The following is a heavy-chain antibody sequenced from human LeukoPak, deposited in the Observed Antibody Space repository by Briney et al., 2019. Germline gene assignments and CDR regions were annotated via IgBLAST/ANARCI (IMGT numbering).Heavy chain of an antibody. J-gene: IGHJ4*02. Sequence: ASVKVSCKASGYTFSIYNMHWVRQAPGQGLEWVGILNPSGGTSYAQNLQGRITMTRDTSTSTLYMELSSLRSEDTAVCYCAREGVAGTGLDFWGQGTLVTVSS. D-gene: IGHD6-13*01. CDR3: AREGVAGTGLDF. CDR1: GYTFSIYN. CDR2: LNPSGGT. V-gene: IGHV1-46*01.